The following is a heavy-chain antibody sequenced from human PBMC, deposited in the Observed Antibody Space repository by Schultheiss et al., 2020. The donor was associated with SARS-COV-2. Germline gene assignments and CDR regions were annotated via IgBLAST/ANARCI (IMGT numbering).Heavy chain of an antibody. CDR2: IYYSGST. CDR1: GGSISSGGYY. CDR3: ARVFAYCSGGSCYSDWFDP. D-gene: IGHD2-15*01. Sequence: SETLSLTCTVSGGSISSGGYYWSWIRQHPGKGLEWIGYIYYSGSTYYNPSLKSRVPISVNTSKNQLSLGLSSVTAADTAVYYCARVFAYCSGGSCYSDWFDPWGQGTLVTVAS. V-gene: IGHV4-31*03. J-gene: IGHJ5*02.